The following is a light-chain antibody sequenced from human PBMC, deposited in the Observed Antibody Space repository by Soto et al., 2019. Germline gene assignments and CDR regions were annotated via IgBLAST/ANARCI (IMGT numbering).Light chain of an antibody. Sequence: EFVLTQFPGTLSLSPGERATLSCRASQSVSASHIAWYQQRPGQAPRLLLYGPSNRATGIPDRFSGSGSATDFTLSISRLEPEDFAVYYCQQYNSWPPLTFGGGTKVEIK. CDR2: GPS. V-gene: IGKV3-20*01. CDR3: QQYNSWPPLT. CDR1: QSVSASH. J-gene: IGKJ4*01.